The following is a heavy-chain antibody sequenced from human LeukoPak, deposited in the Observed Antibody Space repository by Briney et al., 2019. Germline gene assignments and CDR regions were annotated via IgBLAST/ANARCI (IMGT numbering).Heavy chain of an antibody. V-gene: IGHV5-51*01. CDR3: ARALWFGELPEGYYFDY. J-gene: IGHJ4*02. CDR1: GYSFTSYW. CDR2: IYPGDSDT. D-gene: IGHD3-10*01. Sequence: GESLKISCKGSGYSFTSYWVGWVRQMPGKGLELMGIIYPGDSDTRYSPSFQGQVTISADKSISTAYLQWSSLKASDTAMYYCARALWFGELPEGYYFDYWGQGTLVTVSS.